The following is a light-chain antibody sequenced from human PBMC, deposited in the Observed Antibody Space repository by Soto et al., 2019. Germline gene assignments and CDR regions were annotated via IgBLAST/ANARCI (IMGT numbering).Light chain of an antibody. V-gene: IGKV3-15*01. CDR1: QSVSSN. CDR2: GAS. J-gene: IGKJ1*01. CDR3: LQDHDDSWT. Sequence: EIVMTQSPATLSVSPGERATLSCRASQSVSSNLAWYQQKPGQAPRLLIYGASTRATAIPARFSGSGSGTEFTLTVSSLQPEDFATYYCLQDHDDSWTFGQGTKVDI.